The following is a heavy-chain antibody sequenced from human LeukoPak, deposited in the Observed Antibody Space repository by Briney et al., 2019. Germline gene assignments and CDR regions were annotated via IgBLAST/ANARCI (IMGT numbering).Heavy chain of an antibody. D-gene: IGHD3-3*01. CDR2: MNPNSGNT. CDR1: GYTFTSYD. V-gene: IGHV1-8*03. J-gene: IGHJ6*03. Sequence: ASVKVSCKASGYTFTSYDINWVRQATGQGPEWMGWMNPNSGNTGYAQKFQGRVTITRNTSISTAYMELSSLRSEDTAVYYCARGPTYYDFWSGYWDYYYYMDVWGKGTTVTVSS. CDR3: ARGPTYYDFWSGYWDYYYYMDV.